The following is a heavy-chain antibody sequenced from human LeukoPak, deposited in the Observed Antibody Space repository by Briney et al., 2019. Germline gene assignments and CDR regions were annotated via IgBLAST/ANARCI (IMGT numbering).Heavy chain of an antibody. D-gene: IGHD3-3*02. V-gene: IGHV3-74*01. Sequence: PGGSLRLSCAASGFTFSSYWMHWVRRAPGKGLVWVSCINSDGSSTSYADSVKGRYTISRDNAKNTLYLQMNSLRAEDTAVYYCARDPGSTGLAVDYWGQGTLVTVSS. CDR1: GFTFSSYW. CDR2: INSDGSST. J-gene: IGHJ4*02. CDR3: ARDPGSTGLAVDY.